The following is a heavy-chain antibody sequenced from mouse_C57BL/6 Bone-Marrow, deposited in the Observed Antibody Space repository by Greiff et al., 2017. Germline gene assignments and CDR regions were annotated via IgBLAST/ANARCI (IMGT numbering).Heavy chain of an antibody. CDR3: SSFDGNDFGF. CDR1: GFNIKDDY. J-gene: IGHJ2*01. Sequence: EVQLQQSGAELVRPGASVKLSCTASGFNIKDDYIHWVKQRPEQGLEWIGWIDPEIGDTEYASKFQGKATIPSDTPSNTAYLQLSSLTSEDTAVYYCSSFDGNDFGFWGQGTPLTVAS. D-gene: IGHD2-1*01. V-gene: IGHV14-4*01. CDR2: IDPEIGDT.